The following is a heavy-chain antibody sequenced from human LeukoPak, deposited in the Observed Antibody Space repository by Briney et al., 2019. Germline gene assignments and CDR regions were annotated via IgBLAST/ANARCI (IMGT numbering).Heavy chain of an antibody. CDR1: GFTLSSYS. CDR2: ISSSSSYI. J-gene: IGHJ6*02. V-gene: IGHV3-21*01. Sequence: GGSLRLSCAASGFTLSSYSMNWVRQAPGKGLEWVSSISSSSSYIYYADSVKGRFTISRDNAKNSLYLQMNSLRAEDTAVYYCAGHRSTPAAMARVYYGMDVWGQGTTVTVSS. D-gene: IGHD2-2*01. CDR3: AGHRSTPAAMARVYYGMDV.